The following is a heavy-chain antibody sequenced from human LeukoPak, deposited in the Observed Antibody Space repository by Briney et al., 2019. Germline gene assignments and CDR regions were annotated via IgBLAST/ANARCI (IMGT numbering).Heavy chain of an antibody. CDR2: LNEDGGYT. J-gene: IGHJ4*02. CDR1: GFTFSIYA. CDR3: AKGDSSSSAYDY. Sequence: GGSLRLSCAASGFTFSIYAMSWVRQAPGKGLAWVSGLNEDGGYTYYADSVKGRFTISRDDSKSTLYLQMNSLTAGDTAVYYCAKGDSSSSAYDYWGQGTLVTVSS. D-gene: IGHD6-13*01. V-gene: IGHV3-23*01.